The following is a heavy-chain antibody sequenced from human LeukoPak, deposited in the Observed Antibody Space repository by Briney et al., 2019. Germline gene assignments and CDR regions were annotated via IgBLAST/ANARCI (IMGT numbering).Heavy chain of an antibody. CDR3: ARVKYCTNGVCYHFDY. J-gene: IGHJ4*02. Sequence: ASVKVSCKASGYTFTSYGISWVRQAPGQGLEWMGWISAYNGNTNYAQKLHGRVTMTTDTSTSTAYMELRSLRSDDTAVYYCARVKYCTNGVCYHFDYWGQGTLVTVSS. CDR1: GYTFTSYG. CDR2: ISAYNGNT. V-gene: IGHV1-18*01. D-gene: IGHD2-8*01.